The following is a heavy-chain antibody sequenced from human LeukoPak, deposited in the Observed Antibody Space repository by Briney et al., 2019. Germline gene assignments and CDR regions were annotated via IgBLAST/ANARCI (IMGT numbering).Heavy chain of an antibody. CDR2: FNPNSGGT. Sequence: GASVKVSCKASGHTFTGYYMHWVRQVPGQGLEWMGRFNPNSGGTKYAQKFQGRVTMTRDTSISTVYMELSRLTSDDTAVYYCAREKKEDGMDVWGQGTTVIVSS. CDR3: AREKKEDGMDV. J-gene: IGHJ6*02. V-gene: IGHV1-2*06. CDR1: GHTFTGYY.